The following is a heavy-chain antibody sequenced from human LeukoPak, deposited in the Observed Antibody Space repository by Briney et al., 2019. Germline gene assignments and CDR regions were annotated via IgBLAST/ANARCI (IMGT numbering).Heavy chain of an antibody. CDR1: GYSFNTYW. Sequence: KRGESLKISCKGSGYSFNTYWISWVRQIPGKGLEWMGTTDPSDSYTKYSPSFHGHVTISADKSISTAYLQWSGLKASDTAMYYCARHVEMATTFDYWGQGTLVTVSS. V-gene: IGHV5-10-1*01. J-gene: IGHJ4*02. CDR2: TDPSDSYT. D-gene: IGHD5-24*01. CDR3: ARHVEMATTFDY.